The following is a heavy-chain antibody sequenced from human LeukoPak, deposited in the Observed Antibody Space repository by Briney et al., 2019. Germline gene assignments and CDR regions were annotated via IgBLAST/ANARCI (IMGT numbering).Heavy chain of an antibody. CDR1: GFTFSNHG. J-gene: IGHJ4*02. Sequence: GRSLRLSCAASGFTFSNHGMHWVRQPPGKGLEWAAVIWHDGSNKYYGDSVKGRFTISRDNSKNTVYLQMNSLRAEDTAMYYCARQGIGSYFLDYWGQGTLVTVSS. D-gene: IGHD1-26*01. CDR2: IWHDGSNK. CDR3: ARQGIGSYFLDY. V-gene: IGHV3-33*01.